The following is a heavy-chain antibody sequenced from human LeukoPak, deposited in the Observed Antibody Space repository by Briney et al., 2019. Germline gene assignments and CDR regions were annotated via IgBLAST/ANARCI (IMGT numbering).Heavy chain of an antibody. CDR2: IYSGGST. J-gene: IGHJ3*02. V-gene: IGHV3-53*01. D-gene: IGHD6-19*01. CDR3: ASPIAVAGNDAFDI. Sequence: GGSLRLSCAASGFTVSSNYMSWVRQAPGKGLEWVSVIYSGGSTYYADSVKGRFTISRDNSKNTLYLQMNSLRAEDTAVYYCASPIAVAGNDAFDIWGQATMVTVSS. CDR1: GFTVSSNY.